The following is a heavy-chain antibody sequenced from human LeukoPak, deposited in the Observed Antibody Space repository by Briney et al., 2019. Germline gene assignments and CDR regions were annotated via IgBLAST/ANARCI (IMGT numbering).Heavy chain of an antibody. V-gene: IGHV2-70*04. Sequence: SGPTLVNPTQTLTLTCTFSGFSLSTSGMRVSRIRQPPGKALEWLARIDWDDDKFYSTSLKTRLTISKDTSKNQVVLTMTNMDPVDTATYYGARIRGGSGSYDYWGQGTLVTVSS. CDR3: ARIRGGSGSYDY. CDR2: IDWDDDK. CDR1: GFSLSTSGMR. D-gene: IGHD6-19*01. J-gene: IGHJ4*02.